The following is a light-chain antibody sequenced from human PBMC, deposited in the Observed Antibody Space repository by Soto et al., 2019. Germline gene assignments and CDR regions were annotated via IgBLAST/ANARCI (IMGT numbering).Light chain of an antibody. Sequence: IQLTQSPSSLSPFVVYAFTFSWRASRSLSTNLAWHQQKPGEAPKLLIYGVSILQSGVPSRFSGGGSETDFTLTISSLQPEDFATYYCQQLNSYPITFGQGTRLEIK. CDR1: RSLSTN. J-gene: IGKJ5*01. CDR2: GVS. CDR3: QQLNSYPIT. V-gene: IGKV1-9*01.